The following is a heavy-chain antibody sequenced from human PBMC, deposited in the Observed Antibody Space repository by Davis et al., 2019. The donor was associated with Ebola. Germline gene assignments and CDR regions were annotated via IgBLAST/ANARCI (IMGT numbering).Heavy chain of an antibody. Sequence: ASVKVSCKASGYTFTSYGISWVRQAPGQGLEWMGWISAYNGNTNYAQKLQGRVTMTTDTSTSTVYMELRSLRSDDTAVYYCARDRIAAAFDYWGQGTLVTVSS. CDR3: ARDRIAAAFDY. J-gene: IGHJ4*02. CDR1: GYTFTSYG. V-gene: IGHV1-18*01. D-gene: IGHD6-13*01. CDR2: ISAYNGNT.